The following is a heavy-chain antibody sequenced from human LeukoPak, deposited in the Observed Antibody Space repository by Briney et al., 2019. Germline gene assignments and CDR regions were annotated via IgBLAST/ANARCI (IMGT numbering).Heavy chain of an antibody. J-gene: IGHJ3*02. Sequence: PSETLSLTRSVSGGSIRTYYWSWMRQPPGRAREGIGYVYFAGSTSYLPSLTSRVTISLDTSKKQSSLNLNSVTAADTAVYYCARAEYSGTYGDGFDIWGQGTRVTVSS. CDR3: ARAEYSGTYGDGFDI. V-gene: IGHV4-59*13. D-gene: IGHD1-26*01. CDR2: VYFAGST. CDR1: GGSIRTYY.